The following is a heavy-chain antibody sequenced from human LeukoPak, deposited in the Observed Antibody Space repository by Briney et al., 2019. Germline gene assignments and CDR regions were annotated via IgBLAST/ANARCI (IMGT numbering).Heavy chain of an antibody. D-gene: IGHD3-22*01. CDR1: GGSISSSSYY. CDR2: IHYSGST. J-gene: IGHJ4*02. Sequence: PSETLSLTCTVSGGSISSSSYYWGWIRQPPGKGLEWIGSIHYSGSTYYNPSLKSRVTISVDTSKNQFSLKLSSVTAADTAVYYCASTTYYYDSSGYYFLDYWGQGTLVTVSS. CDR3: ASTTYYYDSSGYYFLDY. V-gene: IGHV4-39*07.